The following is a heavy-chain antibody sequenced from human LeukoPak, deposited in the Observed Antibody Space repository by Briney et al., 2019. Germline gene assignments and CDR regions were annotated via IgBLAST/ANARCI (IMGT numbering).Heavy chain of an antibody. CDR2: ISAYNGNT. CDR3: ARGLFYPVRGVIKTWRYNWFDP. J-gene: IGHJ5*02. CDR1: GYTFTSYG. V-gene: IGHV1-18*01. Sequence: ASVKVSCKASGYTFTSYGISWVRQAPGQGLEWMGWISAYNGNTNYAQKFQGRVTMARNTSISTAYMELSSLRSEDTAVYYCARGLFYPVRGVIKTWRYNWFDPWGQGTLVTVSS. D-gene: IGHD3-10*01.